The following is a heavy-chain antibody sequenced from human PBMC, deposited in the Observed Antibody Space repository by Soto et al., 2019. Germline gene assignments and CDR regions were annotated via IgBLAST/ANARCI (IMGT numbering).Heavy chain of an antibody. CDR3: AKDLRYSSSWYIDY. CDR1: GFTFSSYA. V-gene: IGHV3-23*01. Sequence: HPGGSLRLSCAASGFTFSSYAMSWVRQAPGKGLEWVSAISGSGGSTYYADSVKGRFTISRDNSKNTLYLQMNSLRAEDTAVYYCAKDLRYSSSWYIDYWGQGTLVTVPS. D-gene: IGHD6-13*01. CDR2: ISGSGGST. J-gene: IGHJ4*02.